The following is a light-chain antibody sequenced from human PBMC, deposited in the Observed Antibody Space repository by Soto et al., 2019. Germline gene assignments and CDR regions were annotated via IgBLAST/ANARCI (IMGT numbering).Light chain of an antibody. CDR2: KAF. CDR1: QSISAW. V-gene: IGKV1-5*03. J-gene: IGKJ1*01. CDR3: QQLNSYPRT. Sequence: DIQMTQSPSTLSASVGDRVTITCRASQSISAWLAWYQQKPGKAPKLLIYKAFSLESGVPSRFSGSGSGTEFTLTISSLQPEDFATYYCQQLNSYPRTFGQGTKVDIK.